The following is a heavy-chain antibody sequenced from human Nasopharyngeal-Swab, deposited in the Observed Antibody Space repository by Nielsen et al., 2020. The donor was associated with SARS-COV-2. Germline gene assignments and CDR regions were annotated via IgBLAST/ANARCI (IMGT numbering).Heavy chain of an antibody. V-gene: IGHV3-30*18. J-gene: IGHJ4*02. CDR3: AKERYQSGSGRYPRDFDY. CDR2: ISFDGSDE. D-gene: IGHD3-10*01. Sequence: GGSLRLSCAASAFTFSNYGIHWVRQAPGKGLEWVAIISFDGSDEYYADSVKGRFTISRDNSKNTLYLQMNSLRPEDTAVYYCAKERYQSGSGRYPRDFDYWGQGTLVTVSS. CDR1: AFTFSNYG.